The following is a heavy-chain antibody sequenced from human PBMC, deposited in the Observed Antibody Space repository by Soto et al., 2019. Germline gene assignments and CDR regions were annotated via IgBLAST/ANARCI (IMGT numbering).Heavy chain of an antibody. J-gene: IGHJ6*02. Sequence: PGASLKISCNGSGYSFTSYWISWVRQMPGKGLEWMGRIDPSDTYTNYSPSFQGHVTISADKSISTAYLQWSSLKASDTAMYYCARRDSYYYYGMDVWGQGTTVTVSS. V-gene: IGHV5-10-1*01. CDR1: GYSFTSYW. CDR2: IDPSDTYT. CDR3: ARRDSYYYYGMDV.